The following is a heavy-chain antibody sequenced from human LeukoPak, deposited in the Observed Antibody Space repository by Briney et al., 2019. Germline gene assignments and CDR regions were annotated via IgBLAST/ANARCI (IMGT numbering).Heavy chain of an antibody. J-gene: IGHJ4*02. V-gene: IGHV1-69*01. CDR3: ARGGYSYGLPLGY. D-gene: IGHD5-18*01. Sequence: SVKVSCKASGGTFSSYAISWVRQAPGQGLEWKGGIIPIFGTANYAQKFQGRVTITADESTSTAYMELSSLRSEDTAVYYCARGGYSYGLPLGYWGQGTLVTVSS. CDR1: GGTFSSYA. CDR2: IIPIFGTA.